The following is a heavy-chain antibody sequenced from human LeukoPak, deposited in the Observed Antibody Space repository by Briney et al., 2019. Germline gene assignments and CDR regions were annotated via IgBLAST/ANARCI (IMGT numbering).Heavy chain of an antibody. V-gene: IGHV6-1*01. CDR3: ARAPDYYDSSGYYYGSMVDY. CDR2: TYYRSKWYN. Sequence: SQTLSLTCAISGDSVSSNSAAWNWIRQSPSRGLEWLGSTYYRSKWYNDYAVSVKSRITINPDTSKNQFSLQLNSVIPEDTAVYYCARAPDYYDSSGYYYGSMVDYWGQGTLVTVSS. J-gene: IGHJ4*02. D-gene: IGHD3-22*01. CDR1: GDSVSSNSAA.